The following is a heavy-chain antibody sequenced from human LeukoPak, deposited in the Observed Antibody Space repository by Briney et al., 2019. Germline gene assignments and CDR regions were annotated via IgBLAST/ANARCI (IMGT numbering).Heavy chain of an antibody. CDR1: GFTFSSYS. V-gene: IGHV3-48*02. J-gene: IGHJ4*02. CDR3: ARDRTKVAGTGNYFDY. Sequence: PGGSLRLSCAASGFTFSSYSMNWVRQAPGKGREWVSYISSGGSAMFYADSVKGRFTISRDNAKNSIYLQINRLRDEDTAVYYCARDRTKVAGTGNYFDYWGQGTLVTVSS. D-gene: IGHD6-19*01. CDR2: ISSGGSAM.